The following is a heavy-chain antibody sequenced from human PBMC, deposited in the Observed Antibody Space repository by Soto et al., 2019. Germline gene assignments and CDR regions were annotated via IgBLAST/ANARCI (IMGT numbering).Heavy chain of an antibody. CDR2: MSYSAFYSGSI. CDR3: ASSSLYGMDV. J-gene: IGHJ6*02. V-gene: IGHV4-39*01. CDR1: GGSMSSSSYY. Sequence: SETLSLTCTVSGGSMSSSSYYWGWVRQPPGKGLECIASMSYSAFYSGSIYYNPSLKSRVTISVDTSKNQFSLKVSSVTAADTAVYYCASSSLYGMDVWGQGTTVTVSS.